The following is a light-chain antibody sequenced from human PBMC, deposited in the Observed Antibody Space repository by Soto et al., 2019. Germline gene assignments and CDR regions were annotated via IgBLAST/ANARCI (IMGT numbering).Light chain of an antibody. Sequence: QSALTQPRSVSGSPGQSVTISCTGTSSDVGGYNYVSWYQQHPGKAPKLMIYDVSKRPSGVPDRFSGSKSGNTASLTISVLQAEDEADYYCCSYAGSYTYVFGTGTQLTVL. J-gene: IGLJ1*01. CDR2: DVS. V-gene: IGLV2-11*01. CDR3: CSYAGSYTYV. CDR1: SSDVGGYNY.